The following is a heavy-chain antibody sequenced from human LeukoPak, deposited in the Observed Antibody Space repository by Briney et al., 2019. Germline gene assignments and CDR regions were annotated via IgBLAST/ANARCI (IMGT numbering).Heavy chain of an antibody. CDR3: ARDTAYYYDSSGYNNWFDP. J-gene: IGHJ5*02. CDR2: IIPIFGTA. CDR1: GGTFSSYA. Sequence: GASVNVSCTASGGTFSSYAISWVRQAPGQGLEWMGGIIPIFGTANYAQKFQGRVTITADESTSTAYMELSSLRSEDTAVYYCARDTAYYYDSSGYNNWFDPWGQGTLVTVSS. V-gene: IGHV1-69*01. D-gene: IGHD3-22*01.